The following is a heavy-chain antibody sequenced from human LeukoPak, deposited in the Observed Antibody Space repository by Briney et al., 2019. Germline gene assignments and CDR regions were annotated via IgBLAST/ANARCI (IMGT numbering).Heavy chain of an antibody. Sequence: SETLSLTCTVSGGSISSYYWSWIRQPPGKGLEWIGYIYTSGSTNYNPSLKSRVTISVDTSKNQFSLKLSSVTAADTAVYYCARHASCSGGSCFPDHWGQGTLVTVSS. V-gene: IGHV4-4*09. CDR1: GGSISSYY. CDR3: ARHASCSGGSCFPDH. J-gene: IGHJ4*02. D-gene: IGHD2-15*01. CDR2: IYTSGST.